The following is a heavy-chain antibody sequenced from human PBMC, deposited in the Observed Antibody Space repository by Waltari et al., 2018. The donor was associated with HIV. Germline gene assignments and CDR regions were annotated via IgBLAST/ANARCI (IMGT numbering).Heavy chain of an antibody. CDR3: ARRTEAVMGPFDI. CDR1: VGSFTGFY. D-gene: IGHD1-26*01. Sequence: QVHLQQWGAGLLRPSETLSLTCAVYVGSFTGFYCRWLRQAPGKGLEWIGEINHSGASNYNPSLKSRVTISVDTSKNQFSLRVSSVTAADTALYHCARRTEAVMGPFDIWGQGTMVTVSS. J-gene: IGHJ3*02. V-gene: IGHV4-34*01. CDR2: INHSGAS.